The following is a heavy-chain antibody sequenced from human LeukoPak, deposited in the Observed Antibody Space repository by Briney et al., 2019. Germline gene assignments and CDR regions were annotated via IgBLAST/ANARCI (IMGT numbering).Heavy chain of an antibody. Sequence: TSETLSLTCAVYGGSFSGYYWSWIRQPPGKGLEWIGEINHSGSTNYNPSLKSRVTISVDTSKNQFSLKLSSVTAADTAMYYCVKSGGYGLIDYWGQGTLVTVSS. CDR3: VKSGGYGLIDY. CDR1: GGSFSGYY. V-gene: IGHV4-34*01. J-gene: IGHJ4*02. CDR2: INHSGST. D-gene: IGHD6-19*01.